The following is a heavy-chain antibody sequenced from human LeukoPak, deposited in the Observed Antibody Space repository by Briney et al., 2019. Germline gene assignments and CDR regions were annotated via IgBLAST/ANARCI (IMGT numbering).Heavy chain of an antibody. CDR3: ARGIRYQLGVVSWFDP. CDR2: VYTSVT. V-gene: IGHV4-4*07. D-gene: IGHD3-16*01. CDR1: GGSISSHY. Sequence: SETLSLTCTVSGGSISSHYWSWIRQPAGKGLEWILRVYTSVTDYNPSPTSRVTMSLDTSKNQFSLPLRSVTAADTAVYYCARGIRYQLGVVSWFDPWGQGMLVTVSS. J-gene: IGHJ5*02.